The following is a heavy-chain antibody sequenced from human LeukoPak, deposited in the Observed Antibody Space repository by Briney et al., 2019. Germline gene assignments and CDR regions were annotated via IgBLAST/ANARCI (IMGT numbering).Heavy chain of an antibody. D-gene: IGHD6-13*01. CDR3: ARAYSSSWYDF. J-gene: IGHJ5*01. V-gene: IGHV3-23*01. Sequence: GGSLRLSCTASGFTFSSYAMSWVRQAPGKGLEWVSGISGNSVSTYYADSVKGRFTISRDNSKNTLFLQMSSLRAEDTAVYYCARAYSSSWYDFWGQGTLVTVSS. CDR1: GFTFSSYA. CDR2: ISGNSVST.